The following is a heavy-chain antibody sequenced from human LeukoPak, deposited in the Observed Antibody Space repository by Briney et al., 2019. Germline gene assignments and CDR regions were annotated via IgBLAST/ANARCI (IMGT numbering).Heavy chain of an antibody. Sequence: GGSLRLSCAASGFTFSGYGMHWVRQAPGKGLEWVAVIWYDGSNKYYADSVKGRFTISRDNSKNTLYLQMNSLRAEDTAVYYCASSAPWGLGDYWGQGTLVTVSS. J-gene: IGHJ4*02. CDR2: IWYDGSNK. CDR1: GFTFSGYG. V-gene: IGHV3-33*01. CDR3: ASSAPWGLGDY. D-gene: IGHD3-16*01.